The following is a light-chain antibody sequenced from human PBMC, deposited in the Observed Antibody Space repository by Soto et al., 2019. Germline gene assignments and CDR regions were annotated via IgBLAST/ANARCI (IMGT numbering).Light chain of an antibody. CDR3: HQAYSFPIT. CDR1: QDIACY. V-gene: IGKV1D-12*01. CDR2: GAS. J-gene: IGKJ5*01. Sequence: DIQATQAPSSVSACVGDRVTITCRASQDIACYLAWYQHKPGRTTELLMHGASRLQSGVAARFSGSGSGTDFTLSINSLQPEDFATYYCHQAYSFPITFGQRALL.